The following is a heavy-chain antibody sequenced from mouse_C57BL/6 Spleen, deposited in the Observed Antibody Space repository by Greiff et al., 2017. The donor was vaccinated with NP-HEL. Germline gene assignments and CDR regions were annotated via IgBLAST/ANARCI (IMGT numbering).Heavy chain of an antibody. V-gene: IGHV1-50*01. Sequence: QVQLQQSGAELVKPGASVKLSCKASGYTFTSYWMQWVKQRPGQGLEWIGEIDPSDSYTNYNQKFKGKATLTVDTSSSTAYMQLSSRTSEDSAVYYCCVLGGTYYYGSSSAWFAYWGQGTLVTVSA. CDR3: CVLGGTYYYGSSSAWFAY. CDR1: GYTFTSYW. D-gene: IGHD1-1*01. CDR2: IDPSDSYT. J-gene: IGHJ3*01.